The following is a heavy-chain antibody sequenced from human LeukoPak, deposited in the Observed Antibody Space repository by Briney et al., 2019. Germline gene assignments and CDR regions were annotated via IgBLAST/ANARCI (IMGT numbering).Heavy chain of an antibody. CDR2: INHSGST. Sequence: PSETLSLTCAVYGGSFSGYYWSWIRQPPGKGLEWIGEINHSGSTNNNPSLKSRVTISVDTSKNQFSLKLSSVTAADTAVYYCAVLYSSGSIDYWGQGTLVTVSS. CDR1: GGSFSGYY. V-gene: IGHV4-34*01. CDR3: AVLYSSGSIDY. J-gene: IGHJ4*02. D-gene: IGHD6-19*01.